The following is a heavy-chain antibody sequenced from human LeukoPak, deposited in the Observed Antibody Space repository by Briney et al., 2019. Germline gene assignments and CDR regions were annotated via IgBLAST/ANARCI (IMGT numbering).Heavy chain of an antibody. CDR2: IYYSGST. CDR3: ARGRIAARLYYYYYYMDV. J-gene: IGHJ6*03. D-gene: IGHD6-6*01. Sequence: SETLSLTCAVFGYSINSNYYWGWIRQPPGKGLEWIGYIYYSGSTNYNPSLKSRVTISVDTSKNQFSLKLSSVTAADTAVYYCARGRIAARLYYYYYYMDVWGKGTTVTVSS. CDR1: GYSINSNYY. V-gene: IGHV4-59*01.